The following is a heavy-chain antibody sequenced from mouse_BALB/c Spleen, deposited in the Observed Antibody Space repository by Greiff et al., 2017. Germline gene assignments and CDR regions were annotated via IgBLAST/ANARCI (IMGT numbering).Heavy chain of an antibody. CDR3: NAWATASSDY. V-gene: IGHV14-4*02. J-gene: IGHJ2*01. CDR2: IDPENGDT. D-gene: IGHD1-2*01. Sequence: VQLQQSGAELVRSGASVKLSCTASGFNIKDYYMHWVKQRPEQGLEWIGWIDPENGDTEYAPKFQGKATMTADTSSNTAYLQLSSLTSEDTAVYYCNAWATASSDYWGQGTTLTVSS. CDR1: GFNIKDYY.